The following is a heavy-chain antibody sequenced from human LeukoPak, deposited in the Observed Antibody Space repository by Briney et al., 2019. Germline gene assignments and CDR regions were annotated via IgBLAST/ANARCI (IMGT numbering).Heavy chain of an antibody. J-gene: IGHJ5*02. CDR1: GFTFSSYG. Sequence: GRSLRLSCAASGFTFSSYGMHWVRQAPGKGLEWVAVIWYDGSNKYYADPVKGRFTISRDNSKNTLYLQMNSLRAEDTAVYYCARELSASSSWYWFDPWGQGTLVTVSS. D-gene: IGHD6-13*01. V-gene: IGHV3-33*01. CDR3: ARELSASSSWYWFDP. CDR2: IWYDGSNK.